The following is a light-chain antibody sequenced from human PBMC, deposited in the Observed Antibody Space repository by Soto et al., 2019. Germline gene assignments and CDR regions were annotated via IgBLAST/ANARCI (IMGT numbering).Light chain of an antibody. V-gene: IGKV3-20*01. CDR3: QQYDTSPNT. CDR2: GVS. Sequence: EIVLTQFPGTLSLSPGERATLSCRASQSVSSSNLAWYQQRPGQAPRVLIYGVSNRATGIPDRFSGSGSRTDFTLTISRLEPEDFAVYYCQQYDTSPNTFGQGTKLEIK. CDR1: QSVSSSN. J-gene: IGKJ2*01.